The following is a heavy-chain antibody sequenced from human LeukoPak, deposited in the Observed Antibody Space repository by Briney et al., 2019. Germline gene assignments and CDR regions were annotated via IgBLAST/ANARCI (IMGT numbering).Heavy chain of an antibody. CDR1: GYTFTNYG. J-gene: IGHJ3*02. CDR3: ARDGVRWELSSAFDI. Sequence: ASVKVSCKASGYTFTNYGISWVRQAPGQGLEWMGWISAYNGNTNYAQRLQGRVTMTTDTSTSTAYMELRSLRSDGTAVYYCARDGVRWELSSAFDIWGQGTMVTVSS. CDR2: ISAYNGNT. V-gene: IGHV1-18*01. D-gene: IGHD4-23*01.